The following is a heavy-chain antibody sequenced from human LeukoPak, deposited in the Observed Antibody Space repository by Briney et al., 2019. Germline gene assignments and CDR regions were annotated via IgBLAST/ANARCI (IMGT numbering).Heavy chain of an antibody. CDR1: GFTFSSYA. V-gene: IGHV3-23*01. CDR3: ARDSSSRNLGYFDY. D-gene: IGHD6-13*01. J-gene: IGHJ4*02. Sequence: GGSLRLSCAASGFTFSSYAMSWVRQAPGKGLEWVSAISGSGGSTYYADSVKGRFTISRDNSKNTLHLQMNSLRAEDTAVYHCARDSSSRNLGYFDYWGQGTLVTVSS. CDR2: ISGSGGST.